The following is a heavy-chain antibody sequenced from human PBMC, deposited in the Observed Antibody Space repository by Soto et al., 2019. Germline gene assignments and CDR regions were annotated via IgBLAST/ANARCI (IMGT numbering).Heavy chain of an antibody. Sequence: LGESLKISCKGSGYSFTSYWIGWVRQMPGKGLEWMGIIYPGDSDTRYSPSFQGQVTISADKSISTAYLQWSSLKASDTAMYYCARRGIAAAGTTSYYYYGMDVWGQGTTVTVSS. V-gene: IGHV5-51*01. J-gene: IGHJ6*02. CDR2: IYPGDSDT. D-gene: IGHD6-13*01. CDR1: GYSFTSYW. CDR3: ARRGIAAAGTTSYYYYGMDV.